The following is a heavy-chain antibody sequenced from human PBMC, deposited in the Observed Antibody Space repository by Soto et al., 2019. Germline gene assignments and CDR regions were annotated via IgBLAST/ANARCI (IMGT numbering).Heavy chain of an antibody. J-gene: IGHJ5*02. CDR2: ISYDGSNK. V-gene: IGHV3-30-3*01. CDR1: GFTFSSYA. D-gene: IGHD6-19*01. Sequence: PRGSLRLSCAASGFTFSSYAMHWVRQAPGKGLEWVAVISYDGSNKYYADSVKGRFTISRDNSKNTLYLQMNSLRAEDTAVYYCAKYGYSSGWYWSGEPTNWCDPWGQGTLVTVSS. CDR3: AKYGYSSGWYWSGEPTNWCDP.